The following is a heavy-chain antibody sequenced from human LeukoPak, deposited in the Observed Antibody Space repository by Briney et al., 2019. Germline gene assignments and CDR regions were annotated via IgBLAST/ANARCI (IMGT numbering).Heavy chain of an antibody. J-gene: IGHJ3*02. CDR1: GGSISSSY. V-gene: IGHV4-59*01. Sequence: SETLSLTCTVSGGSISSSYWSWIRQPPGKGLEWIGYIFYTGSTDYNPSLKSRVTISVDTSKNQFSLKVNSVTAADTAIYYCARARYSRAWYASDIWGQGTVVTVSA. CDR3: ARARYSRAWYASDI. CDR2: IFYTGST. D-gene: IGHD6-19*01.